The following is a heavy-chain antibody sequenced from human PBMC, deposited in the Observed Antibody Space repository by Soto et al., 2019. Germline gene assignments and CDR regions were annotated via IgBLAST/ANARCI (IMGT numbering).Heavy chain of an antibody. D-gene: IGHD1-1*01. V-gene: IGHV3-21*04. CDR3: ARGASAPRTETQLNRGGMDV. Sequence: PGGSLRLSCRASGFTVKGYTMNWVRQAPGKGLEWVSSISSRSDYIHYADSVKGRFTISRDNAENSLFLELTSLRVDDTALYYCARGASAPRTETQLNRGGMDVWGQGTTVTVSS. CDR2: ISSRSDYI. J-gene: IGHJ6*02. CDR1: GFTVKGYT.